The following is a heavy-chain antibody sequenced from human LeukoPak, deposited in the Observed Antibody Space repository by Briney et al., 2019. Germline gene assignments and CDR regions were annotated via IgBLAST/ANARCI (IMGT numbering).Heavy chain of an antibody. V-gene: IGHV3-33*01. D-gene: IGHD6-19*01. Sequence: GGSLRLSCAASGFNFRDSSMHWVRQAPGKGLEWVAVMWNDGITGKYADSVRGRFSVPRDNSKNTVYLQMDSLRADDTSVYYCARDGSGWSSDYWGQGTLVTVSS. CDR1: GFNFRDSS. CDR3: ARDGSGWSSDY. J-gene: IGHJ4*02. CDR2: MWNDGITG.